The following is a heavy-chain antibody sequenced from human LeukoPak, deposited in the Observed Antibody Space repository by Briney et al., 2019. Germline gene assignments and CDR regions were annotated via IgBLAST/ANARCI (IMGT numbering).Heavy chain of an antibody. Sequence: GGSLRLSCAASGFTFSSYWMSWVRQAPGKRLEWVANIKEDGSEKYYVDSVKGRFTISRDNAKNSLYLQMNSLRPEDTAVYYCARGGAARPDYWGQGTLVTVSS. CDR1: GFTFSSYW. V-gene: IGHV3-7*01. D-gene: IGHD6-6*01. J-gene: IGHJ4*02. CDR3: ARGGAARPDY. CDR2: IKEDGSEK.